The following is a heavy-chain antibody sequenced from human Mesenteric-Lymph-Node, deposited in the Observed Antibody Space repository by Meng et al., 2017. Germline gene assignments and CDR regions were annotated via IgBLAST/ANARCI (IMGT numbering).Heavy chain of an antibody. CDR2: ISSSGSTI. V-gene: IGHV3-48*03. J-gene: IGHJ5*02. CDR3: ARALEMATTGKWGSSS. CDR1: GFTFSSYE. D-gene: IGHD5-24*01. Sequence: GESLKISCAASGFTFSSYEMNWVRQAPGKGLEWVSYISSSGSTIYYADSVKGRFTISRDNAKNSLYLQMNSLRAEDTAVYYCARALEMATTGKWGSSSWGQGTLVTVSS.